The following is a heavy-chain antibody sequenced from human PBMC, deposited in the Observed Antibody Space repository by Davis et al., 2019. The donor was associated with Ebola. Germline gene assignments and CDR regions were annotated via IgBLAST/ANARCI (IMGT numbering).Heavy chain of an antibody. V-gene: IGHV2-26*01. CDR2: MFTNADK. J-gene: IGHJ2*01. Sequence: SGPTLVKPTETLTLTCTVSGFSLSDDRTGVSWIRQSPGKALERLAHMFTNADKSYSTSLRSRLTISRDTSKSQVFLTMTNMDPEDTATYYCAREAIGHWYFDVWGRGTVVTVSS. CDR1: GFSLSDDRTG. CDR3: AREAIGHWYFDV. D-gene: IGHD2/OR15-2a*01.